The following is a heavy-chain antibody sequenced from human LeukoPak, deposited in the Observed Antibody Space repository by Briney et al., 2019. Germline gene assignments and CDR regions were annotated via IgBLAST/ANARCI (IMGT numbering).Heavy chain of an antibody. D-gene: IGHD3-3*01. CDR3: AKMGPSITIFGVVPQFDY. V-gene: IGHV3-30*02. CDR1: GFTFSSYG. CDR2: IRYDGSNK. Sequence: GRSLRLSCAASGFTFSSYGMHWVRQAPGKGLEWVAFIRYDGSNKYYADSVKGRFTISRDNSKNTLYLQMNSLRAEDTAVYYCAKMGPSITIFGVVPQFDYWGQGTLVTVSS. J-gene: IGHJ4*02.